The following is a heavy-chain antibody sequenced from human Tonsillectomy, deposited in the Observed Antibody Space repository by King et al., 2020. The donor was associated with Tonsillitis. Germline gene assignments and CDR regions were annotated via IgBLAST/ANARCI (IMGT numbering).Heavy chain of an antibody. CDR1: GGSFSGYY. V-gene: IGHV4-34*01. J-gene: IGHJ4*02. Sequence: VQLQQWGAGLLKPSETLSLTCAVYGGSFSGYYWSWIRQPPGKGLEWIGEINHSGSTNYNPSLKSRVTISVDTSKNQFSLKLSSETAADTAVYYCARAGTGITMVRGVIRYWGQGTLVTVSS. CDR2: INHSGST. CDR3: ARAGTGITMVRGVIRY. D-gene: IGHD3-10*01.